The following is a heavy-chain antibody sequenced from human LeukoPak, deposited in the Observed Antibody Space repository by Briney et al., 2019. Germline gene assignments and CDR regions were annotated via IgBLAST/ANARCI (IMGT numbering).Heavy chain of an antibody. D-gene: IGHD6-13*01. CDR2: IGSSSSYT. J-gene: IGHJ6*04. Sequence: PGGSLRLSCAASGFTFSDYYMTWIRQAPGKGLEWISYIGSSSSYTHYADSVKGRFTISRDNAKNSLYLQMNSLRAEDTGVYYCARDKESSGWYLTPYYYGMDVWGKGTTVTVSS. V-gene: IGHV3-11*06. CDR1: GFTFSDYY. CDR3: ARDKESSGWYLTPYYYGMDV.